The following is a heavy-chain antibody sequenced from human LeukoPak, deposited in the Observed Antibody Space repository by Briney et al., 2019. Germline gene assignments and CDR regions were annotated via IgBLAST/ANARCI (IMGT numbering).Heavy chain of an antibody. J-gene: IGHJ5*02. CDR1: GGSVTTSFYY. V-gene: IGHV4-39*01. Sequence: SETLSLTCTVSGGSVTTSFYYWGWIRQPPGKGLEWIGSMSHSGSAFYNPSLKSRVSISVDTSKNQFSLRVTSVTAADTALYYCARRSLREAYNRFDPWGQGTLVTVSS. CDR2: MSHSGSA. D-gene: IGHD3-10*01. CDR3: ARRSLREAYNRFDP.